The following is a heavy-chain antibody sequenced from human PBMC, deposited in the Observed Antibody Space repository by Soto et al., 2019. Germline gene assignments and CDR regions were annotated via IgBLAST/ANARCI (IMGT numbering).Heavy chain of an antibody. J-gene: IGHJ4*02. CDR2: ISYDGSNK. CDR3: AKDVFIVATIGYFDY. D-gene: IGHD5-12*01. V-gene: IGHV3-30*18. CDR1: GFTFSSYG. Sequence: GGSLRLSCAASGFTFSSYGMHWVLQAPGKGLEWVAVISYDGSNKYYADSVKGRFTISRDNSKNTLYLQMNSLRAEDTAVYYCAKDVFIVATIGYFDYWGQGTLVTVSS.